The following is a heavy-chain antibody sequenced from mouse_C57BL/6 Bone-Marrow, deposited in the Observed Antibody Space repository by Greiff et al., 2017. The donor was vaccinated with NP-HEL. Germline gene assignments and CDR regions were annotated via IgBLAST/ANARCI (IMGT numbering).Heavy chain of an antibody. CDR3: ARSGGFITTVVEGFDY. CDR2: INPYNGDT. V-gene: IGHV1-20*01. Sequence: VQLQQSGPELVKPGDSVKISCKASGYSFTGYFMNWVMQSHGKSLEWIGRINPYNGDTFYNQKFKGKATLTVDKSSSTAHMELRSLTSEDSAVYYCARSGGFITTVVEGFDYWGQGTTLTVSS. J-gene: IGHJ2*01. CDR1: GYSFTGYF. D-gene: IGHD1-1*01.